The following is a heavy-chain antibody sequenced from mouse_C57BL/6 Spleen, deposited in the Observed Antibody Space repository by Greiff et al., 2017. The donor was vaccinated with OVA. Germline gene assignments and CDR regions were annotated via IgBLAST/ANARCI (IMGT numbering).Heavy chain of an antibody. CDR1: GFTFSSYA. CDR3: TRDGGTRMYFDV. J-gene: IGHJ1*03. D-gene: IGHD2-3*01. Sequence: EVMLVESGEGLVKPGGSLKLSCAASGFTFSSYAMSWVRQTPEKRLEWVAYISSGGDYIYYAATVTGRFPISRANARNTLYLQMSSLKSEDTAMYYCTRDGGTRMYFDVWGTGTTVTVSS. CDR2: ISSGGDYI. V-gene: IGHV5-9-1*02.